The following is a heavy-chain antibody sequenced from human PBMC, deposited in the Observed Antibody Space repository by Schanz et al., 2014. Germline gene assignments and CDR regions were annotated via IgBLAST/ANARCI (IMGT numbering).Heavy chain of an antibody. D-gene: IGHD2-15*01. CDR1: GFTFSTYA. Sequence: EGQLLESGGGLVQPGGSLRLSCAASGFTFSTYAMSWVRQAPGKGLEWVSAISGSGGSTYYADSVKGRFTISRDNSKNPLYLQMNSLRAEDTAVYYCAKARRKSNCSGGRCFHYSYYGMDVWGQGTTVTVSS. CDR3: AKARRKSNCSGGRCFHYSYYGMDV. CDR2: ISGSGGST. V-gene: IGHV3-23*01. J-gene: IGHJ6*02.